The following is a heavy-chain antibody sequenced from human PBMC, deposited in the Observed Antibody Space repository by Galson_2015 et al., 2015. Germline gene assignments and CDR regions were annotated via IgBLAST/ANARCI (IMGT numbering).Heavy chain of an antibody. D-gene: IGHD3-9*01. CDR3: QGRYFDWFPPHWFDP. J-gene: IGHJ5*02. CDR2: IKAKTDGGTT. V-gene: IGHV3-15*01. Sequence: SLRLSCAASGFTFINDWMSWVRQAPGKGLEWVGRIKAKTDGGTTDYAAPVKGRFTISRDDSTNTLYLQMNSLKIEDTGVYYCQGRYFDWFPPHWFDPWGQGTLVTVSA. CDR1: GFTFINDW.